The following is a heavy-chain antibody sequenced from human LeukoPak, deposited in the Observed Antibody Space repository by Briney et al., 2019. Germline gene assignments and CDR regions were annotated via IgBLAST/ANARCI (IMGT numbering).Heavy chain of an antibody. D-gene: IGHD3-16*02. Sequence: PSETLSLTCTVSGGSISSSSYYWGWIRQPPGKGLEWIGYIYYSGSTNYNPSLKSRVTISVDTSKNQFSLKLSSVTAADTAVYYCARRKPGPQTGLTFGGVIDDAFDIWGQGTMVTVSS. V-gene: IGHV4-61*05. J-gene: IGHJ3*02. CDR1: GGSISSSSYY. CDR2: IYYSGST. CDR3: ARRKPGPQTGLTFGGVIDDAFDI.